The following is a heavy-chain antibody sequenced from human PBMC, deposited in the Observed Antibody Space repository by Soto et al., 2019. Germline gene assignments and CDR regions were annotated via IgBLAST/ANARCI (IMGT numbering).Heavy chain of an antibody. CDR3: ARDPGDIVVVPAAIRLGGY. D-gene: IGHD2-2*01. CDR1: GFTFSSYS. V-gene: IGHV3-21*01. J-gene: IGHJ1*01. Sequence: PGGSLRLSCAASGFTFSSYSMNWVRQAPGKGLEWVSSISSSSSYIYYADSVKGRFTISRDNAKNSLYLQMNSLRAEDTAAYYCARDPGDIVVVPAAIRLGGYWGQGTLVTVSS. CDR2: ISSSSSYI.